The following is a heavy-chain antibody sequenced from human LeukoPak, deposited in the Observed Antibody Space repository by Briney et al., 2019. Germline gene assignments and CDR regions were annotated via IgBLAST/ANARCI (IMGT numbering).Heavy chain of an antibody. J-gene: IGHJ6*03. V-gene: IGHV1-69*01. CDR2: IIPIFGTA. CDR1: GYTFSDYY. D-gene: IGHD7-27*01. CDR3: ASCRSGVYYYYMDV. Sequence: GATVEISCKASGYTFSDYYIHWVQQAPGQGLEWMGGIIPIFGTANYAQKFQGRVTITADESTSTAYMELSSLRSEDTAVYYCASCRSGVYYYYMDVWGKGTTVTVSS.